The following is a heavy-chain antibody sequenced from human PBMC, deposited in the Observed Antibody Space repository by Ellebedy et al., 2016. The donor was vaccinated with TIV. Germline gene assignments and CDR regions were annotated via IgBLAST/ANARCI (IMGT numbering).Heavy chain of an antibody. CDR1: GGSFSGYF. D-gene: IGHD3-10*01. J-gene: IGHJ4*02. CDR2: INPSGTT. V-gene: IGHV4-34*01. CDR3: ARARGQYLYGSGSYFTN. Sequence: MPSETLSLTCGVYGGSFSGYFWSWIRQPPGKGLEWIGEINPSGTTNYNPSLKSRVTMSVDTPKNQFSLRLTSVTAADTAVYYCARARGQYLYGSGSYFTNWGQGKMVTVSS.